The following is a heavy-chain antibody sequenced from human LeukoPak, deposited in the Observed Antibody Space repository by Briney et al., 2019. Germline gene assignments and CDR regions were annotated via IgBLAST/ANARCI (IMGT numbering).Heavy chain of an antibody. CDR2: ISSDGSNT. J-gene: IGHJ3*01. CDR1: GFTFSSYW. CDR3: ASGVTIWLGNAFDL. Sequence: GGSLRLSFAASGFTFSSYWMHWARQDAGKGLVWVARISSDGSNTIYADSVKGRFTISRDNAKNTLYLQMNSLRVEDTAVYYCASGVTIWLGNAFDLWGQGTMVTVS. V-gene: IGHV3-74*01. D-gene: IGHD3-3*01.